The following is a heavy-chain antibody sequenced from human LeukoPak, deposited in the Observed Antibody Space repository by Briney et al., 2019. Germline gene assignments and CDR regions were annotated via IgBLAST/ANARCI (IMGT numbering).Heavy chain of an antibody. CDR1: GFAFSSYA. CDR2: ISHDGSKK. D-gene: IGHD3-10*01. J-gene: IGHJ4*02. CDR3: AKDWKFYYVSGSFCPDN. Sequence: GGSLRLSCAASGFAFSSYAVHWVRQAPGKRLECVAVISHDGSKKYYADFVKGRFTISRDNSKNTLYLHMNSLIPEDTAVYFCAKDWKFYYVSGSFCPDNWGQGTLVTVSS. V-gene: IGHV3-30-3*01.